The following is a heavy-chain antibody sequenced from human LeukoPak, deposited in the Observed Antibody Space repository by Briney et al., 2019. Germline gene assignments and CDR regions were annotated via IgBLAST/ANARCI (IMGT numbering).Heavy chain of an antibody. CDR2: ISYDGSNK. Sequence: GGSLRLSCAASGFTFSNYGMHWVRQAPGKGLEWVTLISYDGSNKYYADSVKGRFTISTDNSKNTLYLQMNSLRAEDTAVYYCARVASGWYMIDYWGQGTLVTVSS. CDR1: GFTFSNYG. V-gene: IGHV3-30*03. J-gene: IGHJ4*02. D-gene: IGHD6-19*01. CDR3: ARVASGWYMIDY.